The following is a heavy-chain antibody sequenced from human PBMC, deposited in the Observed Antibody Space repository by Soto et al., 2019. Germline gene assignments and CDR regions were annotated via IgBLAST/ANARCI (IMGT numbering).Heavy chain of an antibody. CDR2: IYHSGTS. CDR3: ARDVGYHYDGSPSGQFDF. CDR1: GNSISTTNW. Sequence: QVELQESGPGLVKPSGTLSLTCAVFGNSISTTNWWSWVRQSPGKGLEWIGEIYHSGTSNYNPSPKSRVTFSLDKSMNQFYLKLSSVTAADTAVYYCARDVGYHYDGSPSGQFDFWGQGTLVIVSS. D-gene: IGHD3-22*01. J-gene: IGHJ4*02. V-gene: IGHV4-4*02.